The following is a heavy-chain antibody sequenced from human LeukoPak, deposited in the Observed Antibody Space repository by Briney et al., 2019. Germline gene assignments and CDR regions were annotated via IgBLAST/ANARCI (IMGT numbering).Heavy chain of an antibody. J-gene: IGHJ4*02. CDR1: GGSISSYY. CDR3: ARQIASAGTAGFDF. V-gene: IGHV4-4*07. D-gene: IGHD6-13*01. Sequence: SETLSLTCTVSGGSISSYYWSWIRQPAGKGLEWIGRIYSTGSTNYNPSLKSRVTMSVDTSKNQFSLRLRSVTAADTAVFYCARQIASAGTAGFDFWGQGALVTVSS. CDR2: IYSTGST.